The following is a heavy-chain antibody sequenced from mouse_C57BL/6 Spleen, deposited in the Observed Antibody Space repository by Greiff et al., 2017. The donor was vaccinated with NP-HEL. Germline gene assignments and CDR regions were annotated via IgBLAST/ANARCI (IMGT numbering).Heavy chain of an antibody. D-gene: IGHD2-4*01. CDR2: IWSGGST. CDR1: GFSLTSYG. CDR3: ARTLYDYDEGDFDY. V-gene: IGHV2-2*01. Sequence: VQLQQSGPGLVQPSQSLSITCTVSGFSLTSYGVHWVRQSPGKGLEWLGVIWSGGSTDYNAAFISRLSISKDNSKSQVFFKMNSLPADDTAIYYCARTLYDYDEGDFDYWGQGTTLTVSS. J-gene: IGHJ2*01.